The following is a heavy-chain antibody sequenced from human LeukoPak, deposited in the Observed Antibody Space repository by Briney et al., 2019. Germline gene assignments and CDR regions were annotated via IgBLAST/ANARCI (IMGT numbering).Heavy chain of an antibody. CDR3: AKANSAYDYDYFDY. J-gene: IGHJ4*02. CDR1: GFTFSTYW. V-gene: IGHV3-74*01. CDR2: INSDGSSP. Sequence: GGSLRLSCEASGFTFSTYWMHWVRQAPGKGLVWVSRINSDGSSPIYADFVKGRFTVSKDNAKNTVYLQMNSLRAEDTAVYYCAKANSAYDYDYFDYWGQGTLVTVSS. D-gene: IGHD5-12*01.